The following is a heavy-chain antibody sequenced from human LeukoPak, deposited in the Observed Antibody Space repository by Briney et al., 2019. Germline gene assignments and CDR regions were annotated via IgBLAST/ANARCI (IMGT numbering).Heavy chain of an antibody. CDR2: ISAYNGNT. V-gene: IGHV1-18*01. Sequence: ASVKVSCKASGYTFTSYGISWVRQAPGQGLEWMGWISAYNGNTNYTQKFQGRVTMTRNTSISTAYMEMSSLRSEDTAVYYCARGYCSSSSCFWFDPWGQGTLVTVSS. CDR3: ARGYCSSSSCFWFDP. D-gene: IGHD2-2*01. CDR1: GYTFTSYG. J-gene: IGHJ5*01.